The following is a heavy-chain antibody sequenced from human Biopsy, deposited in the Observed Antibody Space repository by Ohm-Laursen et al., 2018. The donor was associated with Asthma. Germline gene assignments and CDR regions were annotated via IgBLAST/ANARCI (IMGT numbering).Heavy chain of an antibody. CDR1: GYSFTSDY. J-gene: IGHJ4*02. V-gene: IGHV1-46*01. D-gene: IGHD1/OR15-1a*01. Sequence: GASVKVSCKASGYSFTSDYIHWVRQAPGQGLEWMGIFNPSGGSTSYAQKFQGRVTMTRDTSTSTVYMELSSLRSEDTAVYYCARPSGTNPHYFDYWGQGTLVTVSS. CDR2: FNPSGGST. CDR3: ARPSGTNPHYFDY.